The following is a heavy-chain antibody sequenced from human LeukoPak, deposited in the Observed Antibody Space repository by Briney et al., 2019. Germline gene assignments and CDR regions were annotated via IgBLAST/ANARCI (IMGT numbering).Heavy chain of an antibody. CDR1: ACTISSSSYY. V-gene: IGHV4-39*01. Sequence: SSETLSLTCTVSACTISSSSYYWGWIRQPPGKGLESIGSIYHSRRAYYNPSLKSRVTMSADTSKNQFSLTLSSVTAADTAVYYCARQGDYYDSSGAHGSFDYWGQGTLVTVSS. CDR3: ARQGDYYDSSGAHGSFDY. CDR2: IYHSRRA. J-gene: IGHJ4*02. D-gene: IGHD3-22*01.